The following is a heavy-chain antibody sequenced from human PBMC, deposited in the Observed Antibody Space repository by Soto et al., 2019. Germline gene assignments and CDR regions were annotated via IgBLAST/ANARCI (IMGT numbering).Heavy chain of an antibody. J-gene: IGHJ5*02. D-gene: IGHD3-22*01. Sequence: PGESLKISCKGSGCSFTSYWIGWVRQMPGKGLEWMGIIYPGDSDTRYSPSFQGQVTISADKSISTAYLQWSSLKASDTAMYYCARQYYYDSSGYVRGQNWFDPWGQGTLVTVSS. CDR3: ARQYYYDSSGYVRGQNWFDP. V-gene: IGHV5-51*01. CDR1: GCSFTSYW. CDR2: IYPGDSDT.